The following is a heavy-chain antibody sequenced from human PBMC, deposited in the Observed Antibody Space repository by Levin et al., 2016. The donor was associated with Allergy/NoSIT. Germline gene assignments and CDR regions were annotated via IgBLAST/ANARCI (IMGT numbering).Heavy chain of an antibody. Sequence: GGSLRLSCKGSGYSFNTYWIAWVRQMPGKGLEWMGIIYPGDSDTRYSPSFQGQVTISADKSINTAYLQWSSLKASDTAMYYCARRYCSGGYCYSAGMDVWGQGTTVTVSS. J-gene: IGHJ6*02. V-gene: IGHV5-51*01. CDR3: ARRYCSGGYCYSAGMDV. CDR1: GYSFNTYW. CDR2: IYPGDSDT. D-gene: IGHD2-15*01.